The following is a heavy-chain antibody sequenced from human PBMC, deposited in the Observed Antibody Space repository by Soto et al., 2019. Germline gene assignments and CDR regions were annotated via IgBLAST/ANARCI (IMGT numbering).Heavy chain of an antibody. CDR2: ISSSGLST. J-gene: IGHJ4*02. CDR3: AKAYSSSYYFDF. Sequence: PSGSLRLSCAASGFTFSSLAMDWVRQAPGKGLEWVSAISSSGLSTYYADSVQGRFTISRDNSKNTLYLQMNSLRAEDTAVYYCAKAYSSSYYFDFWGQGTLVTVSS. V-gene: IGHV3-23*01. CDR1: GFTFSSLA. D-gene: IGHD6-13*01.